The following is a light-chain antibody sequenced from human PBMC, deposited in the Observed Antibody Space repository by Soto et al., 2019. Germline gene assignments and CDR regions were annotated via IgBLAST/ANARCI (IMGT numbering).Light chain of an antibody. CDR1: QNIRSR. CDR3: QQSYTTLLT. J-gene: IGKJ1*01. CDR2: AAT. V-gene: IGKV1-39*01. Sequence: DIQMTQSPSSLSAYEGDTVTITCRASQNIRSRLNWYQQKPGKAPNLLIYAATSLQSGVPSRFSGGGSGTDFTLTVSSLQPEDLATYYCQQSYTTLLTFCHVTKVDIK.